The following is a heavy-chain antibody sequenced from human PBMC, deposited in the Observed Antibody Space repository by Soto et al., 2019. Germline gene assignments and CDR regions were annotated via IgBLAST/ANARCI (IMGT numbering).Heavy chain of an antibody. D-gene: IGHD6-6*01. CDR1: GGSISSGGYS. V-gene: IGHV4-30-2*01. J-gene: IGHJ4*02. CDR3: ARVWGSSSPIFDY. Sequence: QLQLQESGSGLVKPSQTLSLTCAVSGGSISSGGYSWSWIRQPPGKGLEWIGYIYHSGSTYYNPSLKSRVTISVDRSNIQFSLKLSSVTAADTAVYYCARVWGSSSPIFDYWGQGTLVTVSS. CDR2: IYHSGST.